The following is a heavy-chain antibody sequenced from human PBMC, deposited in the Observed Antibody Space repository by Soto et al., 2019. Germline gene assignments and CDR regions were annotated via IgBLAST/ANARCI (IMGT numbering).Heavy chain of an antibody. D-gene: IGHD3-3*01. V-gene: IGHV1-2*02. CDR2: INPNSGGT. Sequence: ASVKVSCKASGYTFTGYYMHWVGQAPGQGREGMGWINPNSGGTNYAQKFQGRVTMTRDTSISTAYMELRRLSSDDTAVSSCASIPYYDFWSWFYFDYWGQGTLVTVSS. CDR1: GYTFTGYY. CDR3: ASIPYYDFWSWFYFDY. J-gene: IGHJ4*02.